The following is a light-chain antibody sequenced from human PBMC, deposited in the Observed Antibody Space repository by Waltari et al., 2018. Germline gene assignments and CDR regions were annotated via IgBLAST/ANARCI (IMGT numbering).Light chain of an antibody. CDR1: NLRDNS. V-gene: IGLV3-21*02. CDR2: DDS. J-gene: IGLJ2*01. CDR3: HVWDNSINHLSLVV. Sequence: SYVLTQPPSVSVASGQTARIPRRGNNLRDNSVNWSQQKPGQAPVVVVYDDSDRPSGIPERFSGSNSGNMATLTISRVEAGDEADYYCHVWDNSINHLSLVVFGGGTKLTVL.